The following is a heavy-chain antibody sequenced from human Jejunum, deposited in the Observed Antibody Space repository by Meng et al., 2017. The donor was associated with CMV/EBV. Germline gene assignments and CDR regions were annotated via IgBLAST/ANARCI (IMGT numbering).Heavy chain of an antibody. D-gene: IGHD5-24*01. Sequence: FSSYAMHWVRRAPGKGLEWVAVISYNGGNKYYADSVRGRFTISRDNSKTTLSLQMNSLRSEDTAIYYCAREGPGRDGYNYGYWYFDLWGRGTLVTVSS. J-gene: IGHJ2*01. CDR3: AREGPGRDGYNYGYWYFDL. V-gene: IGHV3-30-3*01. CDR1: FSSYA. CDR2: ISYNGGNK.